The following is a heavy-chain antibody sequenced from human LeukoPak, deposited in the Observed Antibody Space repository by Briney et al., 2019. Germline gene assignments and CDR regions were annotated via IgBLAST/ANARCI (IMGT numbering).Heavy chain of an antibody. Sequence: GESLQISCQGSGYSFPNYWIGWVRQLPGKGLEWMGIIYPGDSHTRYSPSFQDQVTISVDKSISTAYLQWSSLKASDTAMYYCARGPYAYTSSATLGSYNWFDPWGQGSLVTVSS. CDR2: IYPGDSHT. CDR1: GYSFPNYW. D-gene: IGHD2-2*02. CDR3: ARGPYAYTSSATLGSYNWFDP. J-gene: IGHJ5*02. V-gene: IGHV5-51*01.